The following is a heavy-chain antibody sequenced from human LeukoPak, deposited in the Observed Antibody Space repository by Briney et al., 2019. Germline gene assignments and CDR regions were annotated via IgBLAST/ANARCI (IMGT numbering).Heavy chain of an antibody. V-gene: IGHV3-74*01. CDR1: GFTFSSYW. CDR3: ARESYCSGGSCYSGRAFDI. Sequence: GGSLRLSCAASGFTFSSYWMHWVRQAPGKGLVWVSRIQTDGSSTNYADSVKGRFTISRDDAKNTLYLQMNSLRAEDTAVYYCARESYCSGGSCYSGRAFDIWGQGTLVTVSS. D-gene: IGHD2-15*01. CDR2: IQTDGSST. J-gene: IGHJ3*02.